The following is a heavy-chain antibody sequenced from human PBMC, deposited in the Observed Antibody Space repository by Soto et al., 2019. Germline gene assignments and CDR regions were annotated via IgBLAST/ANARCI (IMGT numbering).Heavy chain of an antibody. V-gene: IGHV5-51*01. CDR2: IYPDDSDT. J-gene: IGHJ2*01. Sequence: EVQLVQSGAEVKKPGESLKISCKASGYNFNTYWIGWVRQMPGKGLEWMGIIYPDDSDTRNSPSFEGQITISVDKSISTAYLQWSSLKASDTAMYYCARQRGNWYFDLCGRGTLLTVSS. D-gene: IGHD3-16*01. CDR1: GYNFNTYW. CDR3: ARQRGNWYFDL.